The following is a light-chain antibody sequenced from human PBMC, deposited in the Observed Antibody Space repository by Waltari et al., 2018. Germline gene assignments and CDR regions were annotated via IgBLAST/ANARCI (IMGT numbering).Light chain of an antibody. J-gene: IGKJ4*01. CDR1: QTISGSW. Sequence: EIVLTQSPGTLSLSPGERATLSCRASQTISGSWLTWYQQKPGQAHRLVIYGASIRATAIPDRFSGSGSGTDFTLTISRLEPEDFAVYYCQQYDGSSVTFGGGTKVEIK. V-gene: IGKV3-20*01. CDR2: GAS. CDR3: QQYDGSSVT.